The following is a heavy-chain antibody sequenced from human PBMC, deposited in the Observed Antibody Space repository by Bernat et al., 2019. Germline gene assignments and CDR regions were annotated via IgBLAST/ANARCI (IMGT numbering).Heavy chain of an antibody. J-gene: IGHJ6*02. CDR2: IWYDGSNK. CDR3: ARTTVTTIYYGMDV. CDR1: GFTFSSYG. Sequence: QVQLVESGGGVVQPGRSLRLSCAASGFTFSSYGMHWVRQAPGKGLEWVAVIWYDGSNKYYADPVKGRFTISRDNSKNTLYLQMTSLRAEDTAVYYCARTTVTTIYYGMDVWGQGTTVTVSS. D-gene: IGHD4-17*01. V-gene: IGHV3-33*01.